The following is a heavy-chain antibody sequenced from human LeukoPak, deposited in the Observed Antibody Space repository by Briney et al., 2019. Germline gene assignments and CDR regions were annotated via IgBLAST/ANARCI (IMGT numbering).Heavy chain of an antibody. Sequence: PGGSLRLSCAASGFTFSSYAMSWVRQAPGKGLEWVSAISGSGGSTYYADSVKGRFTISRDNSKNTLYLQMNSLRAEDTAVYYCAKGSVGMITFGGVNVNWGQGTLVTVSS. D-gene: IGHD3-16*02. CDR2: ISGSGGST. J-gene: IGHJ4*02. CDR3: AKGSVGMITFGGVNVN. CDR1: GFTFSSYA. V-gene: IGHV3-23*01.